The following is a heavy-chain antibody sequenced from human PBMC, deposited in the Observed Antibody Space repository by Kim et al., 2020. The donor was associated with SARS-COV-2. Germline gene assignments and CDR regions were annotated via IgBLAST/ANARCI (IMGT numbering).Heavy chain of an antibody. V-gene: IGHV4-59*13. D-gene: IGHD4-17*01. CDR1: GGSISSYY. J-gene: IGHJ4*02. CDR3: ARAPDYGDVFDF. CDR2: IYYSWST. Sequence: SETLSLTCTVSGGSISSYYWSWIRQPPGKGLEWIGDIYYSWSTNYNPSLKSRVTISVDTSKNQFSLKLSSVTAADTAVYYCARAPDYGDVFDFWGQGTLVTVSS.